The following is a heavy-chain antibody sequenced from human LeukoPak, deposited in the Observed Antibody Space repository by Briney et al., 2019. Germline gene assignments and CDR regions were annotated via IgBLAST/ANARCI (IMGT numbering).Heavy chain of an antibody. CDR3: ARHGRPYDLYNWFDP. D-gene: IGHD3-3*01. V-gene: IGHV4-39*01. J-gene: IGHJ5*02. CDR2: IYYSGIT. CDR1: GGSISSSYYY. Sequence: SETLSLTCTVSGGSISSSYYYWGWIRQPPGKGLEWFGSIYYSGITYYNMSLKSRVTISVDTAKNQFSLKLSSVTAADTALYYCARHGRPYDLYNWFDPWGQGTLVTVSS.